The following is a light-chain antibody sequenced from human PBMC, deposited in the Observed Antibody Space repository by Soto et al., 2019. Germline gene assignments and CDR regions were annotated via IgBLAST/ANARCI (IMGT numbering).Light chain of an antibody. V-gene: IGKV1-5*01. CDR1: QSISSR. Sequence: DIQLTQSPSTLSASVGDRVTITCRSSQSISSRLAWCQQKPGKAPKLLIYDASSLKIGVPSRFSGSGSGTEFTLTISSLQPDDFATYYCQQYNDYPYTFGQGPKLEIK. CDR3: QQYNDYPYT. CDR2: DAS. J-gene: IGKJ2*01.